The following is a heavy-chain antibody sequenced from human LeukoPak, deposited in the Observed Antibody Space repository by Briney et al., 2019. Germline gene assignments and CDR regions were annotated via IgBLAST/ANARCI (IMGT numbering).Heavy chain of an antibody. CDR3: GKTTVGYSSGRFPGWPVDY. CDR1: GFTFNSYA. D-gene: IGHD2-15*01. V-gene: IGHV3-23*01. J-gene: IGHJ4*02. CDR2: IFGSGGSA. Sequence: GGPLRLSCAASGFTFNSYAMYWVRQAPGKGLEWVSGIFGSGGSAHYADSVRGRFTISRDNSKNTVYLQLDSLRVEDTAVYYCGKTTVGYSSGRFPGWPVDYWGQGTLVTVSS.